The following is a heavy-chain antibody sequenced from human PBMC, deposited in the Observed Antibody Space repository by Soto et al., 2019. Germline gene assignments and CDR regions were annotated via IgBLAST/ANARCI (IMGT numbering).Heavy chain of an antibody. CDR2: IIPIFGTA. D-gene: IGHD5-18*01. Sequence: QVQLVQSGAEVKKPGSSVKVSCKASGGTFSSYAISWVRQAPGQGLEWMGGIIPIFGTANYAQKFQGRVTITADESTSTAYMELSSLRSEDAAVYYCASAEYSYGRMGQGGYYYYYGMDVWGQGTTVTVSS. J-gene: IGHJ6*02. CDR3: ASAEYSYGRMGQGGYYYYYGMDV. V-gene: IGHV1-69*12. CDR1: GGTFSSYA.